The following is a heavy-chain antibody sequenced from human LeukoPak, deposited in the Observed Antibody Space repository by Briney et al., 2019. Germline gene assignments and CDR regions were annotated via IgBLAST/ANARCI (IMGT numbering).Heavy chain of an antibody. Sequence: SETLSLTCAVYGGSFSGYYWSWIRQPPGKGLEWIGEINHSGSTNYNPSLKSRVTISVDTSKNQFSLRLSSVTAADTAVYYCARGRSQWLALFDYWGQGTLVTVSS. CDR3: ARGRSQWLALFDY. CDR2: INHSGST. D-gene: IGHD6-19*01. V-gene: IGHV4-34*01. CDR1: GGSFSGYY. J-gene: IGHJ4*02.